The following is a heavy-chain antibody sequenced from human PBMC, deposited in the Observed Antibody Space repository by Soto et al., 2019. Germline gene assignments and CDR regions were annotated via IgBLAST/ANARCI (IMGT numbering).Heavy chain of an antibody. D-gene: IGHD3-10*01. J-gene: IGHJ6*02. Sequence: SETLSLTCTVSGGSISSSSYYWGWIRQPPGKGLEWIGSIYYSGSTYYNPSLKSRVTISVDTSKNQFSLKLSSVTAADTAVYYCARVGSGSYTPTTGYYGMDVWGQGTTVTVSS. CDR1: GGSISSSSYY. V-gene: IGHV4-39*01. CDR2: IYYSGST. CDR3: ARVGSGSYTPTTGYYGMDV.